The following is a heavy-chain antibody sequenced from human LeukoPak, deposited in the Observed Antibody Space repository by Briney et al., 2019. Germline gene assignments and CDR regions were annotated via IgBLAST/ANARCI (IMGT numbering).Heavy chain of an antibody. D-gene: IGHD2-8*01. J-gene: IGHJ5*02. CDR2: INPNTGGT. CDR1: GYTFTCYY. Sequence: ASVNVSCKASGYTFTCYYMHWVRQAPGQGLEWMGWINPNTGGTNYAQKFQGRVSMTRDTSINTAYMEPSRLTSDDTAVYYCAREGGSSLTIMVTNWFDPWGQGTLVTVSS. V-gene: IGHV1-2*02. CDR3: AREGGSSLTIMVTNWFDP.